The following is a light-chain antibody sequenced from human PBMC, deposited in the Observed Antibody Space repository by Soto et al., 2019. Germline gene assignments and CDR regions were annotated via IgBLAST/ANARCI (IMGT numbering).Light chain of an antibody. CDR1: NIGSKS. CDR2: DDR. CDR3: QEWDSTLDQWI. Sequence: SYELTQPPSVSVAPGQTATITCGGSNIGSKSVHWYQQRPGQPPVLVVYDDRDRPSGIPDRFSGSNSGNTATLTISRVEVGDEADYHCQEWDSTLDQWIFGGGTKGTVL. V-gene: IGLV3-21*02. J-gene: IGLJ2*01.